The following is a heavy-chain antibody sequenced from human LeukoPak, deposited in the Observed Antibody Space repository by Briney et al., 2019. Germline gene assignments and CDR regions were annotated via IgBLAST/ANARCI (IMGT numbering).Heavy chain of an antibody. CDR1: GYTFIGYY. D-gene: IGHD2-2*01. CDR2: INPNSGGT. CDR3: ARADCSSTSCLSAFDI. V-gene: IGHV1-2*06. J-gene: IGHJ3*02. Sequence: GASVKVSCKASGYTFIGYYMHWVRQAPGQGLEWVGRINPNSGGTNYAQKFQGRVTMTRDTSISTAYMELSRLRSDDTAVYYCARADCSSTSCLSAFDIWGQGTMVTVSS.